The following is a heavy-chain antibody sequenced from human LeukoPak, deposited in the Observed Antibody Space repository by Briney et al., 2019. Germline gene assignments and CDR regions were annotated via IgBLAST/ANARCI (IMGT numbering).Heavy chain of an antibody. D-gene: IGHD5-24*01. V-gene: IGHV3-64*01. J-gene: IGHJ3*02. CDR2: ISSNGGST. CDR3: AREMATMQSAFDI. CDR1: GFTFSSYA. Sequence: GGSLRLSCAASGFTFSSYAMHWVRQAPGKGLEYVSAISSNGGSTYFANSVKVRFTISRDNSKNTLYLQMGSLRAEDMAVYYCAREMATMQSAFDIWGQGTMVTVSS.